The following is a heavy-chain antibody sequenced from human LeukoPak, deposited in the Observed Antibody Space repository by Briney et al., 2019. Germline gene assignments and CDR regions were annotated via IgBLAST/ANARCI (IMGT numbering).Heavy chain of an antibody. CDR1: GGSTSGFY. Sequence: PSETLSLTCTVSGGSTSGFYWSWIRQPPGKGLEWIGYIYHSGTTNYNPSLKSRVTISVDTSKNQFSLKLSSATAADTAVYYCARGGSGSPLAYWGQGTLVTVSS. J-gene: IGHJ4*02. CDR2: IYHSGTT. CDR3: ARGGSGSPLAY. V-gene: IGHV4-59*01. D-gene: IGHD1-26*01.